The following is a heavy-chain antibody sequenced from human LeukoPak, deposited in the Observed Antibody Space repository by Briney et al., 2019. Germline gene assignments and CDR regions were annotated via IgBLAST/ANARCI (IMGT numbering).Heavy chain of an antibody. J-gene: IGHJ4*02. CDR3: AKETRDYSVWCGHDY. D-gene: IGHD3-3*01. CDR2: LTAIRILT. CDR1: GFTFSNYA. V-gene: IGHV3-23*01. Sequence: PGGSLRLSCAASGFTFSNYAMAWVRLAPGKGLEWVSALTAIRILTSSAPPVKSRFTLSIYNSNNTLYLQMNTLRAEDTALYYCAKETRDYSVWCGHDYWGQGTQVTVSS.